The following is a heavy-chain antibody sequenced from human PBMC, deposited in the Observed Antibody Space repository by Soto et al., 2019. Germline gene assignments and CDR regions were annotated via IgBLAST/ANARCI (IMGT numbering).Heavy chain of an antibody. CDR2: ISWNSGSI. CDR1: GFTFDDYA. J-gene: IGHJ4*02. V-gene: IGHV3-9*01. CDR3: AKDMSMVRGAIFWVGASVAFDY. D-gene: IGHD3-10*01. Sequence: GGSLRLSCAASGFTFDDYAMHWVRQAPWKGLEWVSGISWNSGSIGYADSVKGRFTISRDNAKNSLYLQMNSLRAEDTALYYCAKDMSMVRGAIFWVGASVAFDYWGQGT.